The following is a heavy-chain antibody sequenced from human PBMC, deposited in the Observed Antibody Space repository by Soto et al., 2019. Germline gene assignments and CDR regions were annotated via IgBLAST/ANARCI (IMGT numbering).Heavy chain of an antibody. CDR3: AKDRDSSSWFDY. D-gene: IGHD6-13*01. CDR1: GFTFSSYG. CDR2: ISYDGSNK. Sequence: GGSLRLSCAASGFTFSSYGMHWVRQAPGKGLEWVAVISYDGSNKYYADSVKGRFTITRDNSKNTLYLQMNSLRAEDTAVYYCAKDRDSSSWFDYWGQGTLVTVSS. J-gene: IGHJ4*02. V-gene: IGHV3-30*18.